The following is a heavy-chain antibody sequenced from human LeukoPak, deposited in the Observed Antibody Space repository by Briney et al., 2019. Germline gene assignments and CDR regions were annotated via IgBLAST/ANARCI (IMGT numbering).Heavy chain of an antibody. D-gene: IGHD5-12*01. Sequence: SLRLSCAASGITFDDYAMYWVRQAPGKGLEWVSGVNWKTGNIGYADSVKDRFTTFRDYAKTSLYMQMNSLTTEDTALYYCTIRRFSGYVAAFDVWGQGTMVTVSS. J-gene: IGHJ3*01. V-gene: IGHV3-9*01. CDR3: TIRRFSGYVAAFDV. CDR2: VNWKTGNI. CDR1: GITFDDYA.